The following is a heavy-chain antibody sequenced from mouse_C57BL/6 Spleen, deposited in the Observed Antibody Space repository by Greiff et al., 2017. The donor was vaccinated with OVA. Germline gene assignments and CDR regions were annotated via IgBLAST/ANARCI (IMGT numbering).Heavy chain of an antibody. V-gene: IGHV1-55*01. CDR2: IYPGSGST. D-gene: IGHD1-1*01. CDR3: AREVITTVARYFDV. J-gene: IGHJ1*03. CDR1: GYTFTSYW. Sequence: VQLQQPGAELVKPGASVTMSCKASGYTFTSYWITWVKQRPGQGLEWIGDIYPGSGSTNYNEKFKSKATLTVDTSSSTAYMQLSSLTSEDSAVYYCAREVITTVARYFDVWGTGTTVTVSS.